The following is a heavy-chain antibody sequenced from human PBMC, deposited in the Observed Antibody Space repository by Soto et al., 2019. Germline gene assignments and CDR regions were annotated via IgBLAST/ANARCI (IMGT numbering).Heavy chain of an antibody. D-gene: IGHD1-26*01. CDR1: GFSLSTSGVG. J-gene: IGHJ5*02. CDR3: AHHQWEPNWFDP. CDR2: IYWDDDK. V-gene: IGHV2-5*02. Sequence: QITLKESGPTLVKPTQTLTLTCTFSGFSLSTSGVGVGWIRQPPGKALEWLALIYWDDDKRYSPSLKSRLTIXKXXTKNQVVLTMTNMDPVDTATYSCAHHQWEPNWFDPWGQGTLVTVSS.